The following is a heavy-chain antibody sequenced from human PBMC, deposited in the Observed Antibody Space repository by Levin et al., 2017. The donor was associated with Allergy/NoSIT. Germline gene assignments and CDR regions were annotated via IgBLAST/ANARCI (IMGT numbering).Heavy chain of an antibody. Sequence: HPGGSLRLSCAVSGFTVNSYSMNWVRQAPGKGLEWVSYIYSGSDIMYYADSVKGRFTISRDNAKNSLYLQINNLGAEDTAVYYCAREGIRVAGRGGTLDYWGQGTLVTVSS. CDR2: IYSGSDIM. CDR1: GFTVNSYS. D-gene: IGHD6-19*01. J-gene: IGHJ4*02. V-gene: IGHV3-48*04. CDR3: AREGIRVAGRGGTLDY.